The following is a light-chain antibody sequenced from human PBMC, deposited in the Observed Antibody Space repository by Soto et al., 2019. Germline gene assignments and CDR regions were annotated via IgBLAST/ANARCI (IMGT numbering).Light chain of an antibody. CDR1: SSDVGGYDY. V-gene: IGLV2-23*02. CDR3: CSYAGSSTYV. CDR2: EVS. J-gene: IGLJ1*01. Sequence: QSALTQPASVSGSPGQSITISCTGTSSDVGGYDYVSWYQQHPGKAPKLMIYEVSNRPSGVFNRFSGSKSGNTASLTISGLQAEDEADYYCCSYAGSSTYVFGTGTKLTVL.